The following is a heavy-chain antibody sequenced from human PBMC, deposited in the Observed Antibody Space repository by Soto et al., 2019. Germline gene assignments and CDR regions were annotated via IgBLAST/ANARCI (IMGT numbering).Heavy chain of an antibody. Sequence: PSETLSLTCTVSGGSISSSRCHWGWIRQPPGKGLEWIASIKYSGTTFYNPSLKSRVTLSVDTSKNQFALKLTSVTAVDTAVYYCARDKITGLFDYWGQGTPVTVSS. D-gene: IGHD2-8*02. CDR3: ARDKITGLFDY. CDR1: GGSISSSRCH. CDR2: IKYSGTT. V-gene: IGHV4-39*02. J-gene: IGHJ4*02.